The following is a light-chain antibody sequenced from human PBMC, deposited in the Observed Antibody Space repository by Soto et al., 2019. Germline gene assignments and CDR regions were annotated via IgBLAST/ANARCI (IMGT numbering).Light chain of an antibody. CDR2: GAS. Sequence: EIVMTQSPATLSVSPGGRATLSCRASQSISDTLAWYQQKPGQAPRLLIHGASTRAPGFPARFSGSGSGTEFTLTISSLQPDDFATYYCQQYNGTFGQGTKVDIK. CDR3: QQYNGT. J-gene: IGKJ1*01. V-gene: IGKV3-15*01. CDR1: QSISDT.